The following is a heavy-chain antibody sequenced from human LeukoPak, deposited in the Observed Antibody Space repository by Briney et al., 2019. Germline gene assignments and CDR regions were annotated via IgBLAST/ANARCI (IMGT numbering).Heavy chain of an antibody. D-gene: IGHD6-19*01. CDR1: GGSISSYY. J-gene: IGHJ5*02. CDR2: MFRTGST. Sequence: PSETLSLTCTVSGGSISSYYWRWIRQPPGKGLEWIGYMFRTGSTNYNPSLKSRVTITPDTSKNQFSLRLTSVTAADTAVYYCAREGTYGWYNWFDPWGQGTLVTVSS. CDR3: AREGTYGWYNWFDP. V-gene: IGHV4-59*13.